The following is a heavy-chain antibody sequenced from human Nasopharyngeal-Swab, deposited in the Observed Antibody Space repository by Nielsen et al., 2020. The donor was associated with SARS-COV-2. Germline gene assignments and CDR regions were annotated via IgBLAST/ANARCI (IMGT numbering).Heavy chain of an antibody. V-gene: IGHV3-74*01. J-gene: IGHJ6*02. D-gene: IGHD2-15*01. CDR2: MNSDGSRT. CDR3: ARDFSAPLLAFYYYYGMDV. Sequence: GGSLRLSCAASGFTFSSYWMHWVRQAPGEGLVWVSRMNSDGSRTSYADSVKGRFTISRDNAKNSLYLQMNSLRAEDTAVYYCARDFSAPLLAFYYYYGMDVWGQGTTVTVSS. CDR1: GFTFSSYW.